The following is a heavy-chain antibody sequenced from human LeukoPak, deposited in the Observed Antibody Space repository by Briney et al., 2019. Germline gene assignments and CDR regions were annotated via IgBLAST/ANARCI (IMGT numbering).Heavy chain of an antibody. CDR3: AKNRDSSDYPRDFDF. J-gene: IGHJ4*02. CDR2: IRHDGSYQ. Sequence: GGSLRLSCAAFGFTFSSYGMHWVRQTPGKGLEWVAYIRHDGSYQQYADSVKGRFTVSRDNSKDMVYLQMNSLRTEDTAVYYCAKNRDSSDYPRDFDFWGQGTLVTVSS. CDR1: GFTFSSYG. V-gene: IGHV3-30*02. D-gene: IGHD3-22*01.